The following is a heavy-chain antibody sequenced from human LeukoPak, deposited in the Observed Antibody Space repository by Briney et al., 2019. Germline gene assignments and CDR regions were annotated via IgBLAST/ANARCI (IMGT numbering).Heavy chain of an antibody. V-gene: IGHV1-2*06. CDR2: INPNSGGT. CDR1: GYTFTGYY. CDR3: ARDPPLAAAGTKHFQH. Sequence: ASVKVSCKASGYTFTGYYMHWVRQAPGQGLEWMGRINPNSGGTNYAQKFQGGVTMTRDTSISTAYMELSRLRSDDTAVYYCARDPPLAAAGTKHFQHWGQGTLVTVSS. J-gene: IGHJ1*01. D-gene: IGHD6-13*01.